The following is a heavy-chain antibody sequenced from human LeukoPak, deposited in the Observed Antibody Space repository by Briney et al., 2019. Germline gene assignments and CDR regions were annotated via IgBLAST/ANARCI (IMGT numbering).Heavy chain of an antibody. CDR1: GYTFTSYA. V-gene: IGHV1-3*01. CDR2: INAGNGNT. J-gene: IGHJ4*02. Sequence: ASVKVSCKASGYTFTSYAMNWVRQAPGQRLEWMGWINAGNGNTKYSQKFQGRVTITRDTSASTAYMELSRLRSDDTAVYYCARHNFWSGYYHFDYWGQGTLVTVSS. D-gene: IGHD3-3*01. CDR3: ARHNFWSGYYHFDY.